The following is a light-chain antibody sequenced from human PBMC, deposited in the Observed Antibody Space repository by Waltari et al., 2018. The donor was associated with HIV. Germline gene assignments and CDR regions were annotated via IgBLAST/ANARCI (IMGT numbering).Light chain of an antibody. CDR1: QSVSNS. V-gene: IGKV3-15*01. CDR3: QQYKNGWT. J-gene: IGKJ1*01. Sequence: EVVMAQYPATLSVSPGARAILSCRASQSVSNSLAWYQQKPGQAARRLIFGTSTRATGVSARFSGSGSGTYFSLTISSLQSEDLAVYYCQQYKNGWTFGQGTKVDI. CDR2: GTS.